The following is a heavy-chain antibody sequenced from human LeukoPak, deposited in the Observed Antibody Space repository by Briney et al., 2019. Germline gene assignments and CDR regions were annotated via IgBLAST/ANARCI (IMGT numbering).Heavy chain of an antibody. CDR3: AGYTGEHWFDL. V-gene: IGHV1-46*01. J-gene: IGHJ5*02. CDR1: GYTFTSYY. CDR2: INPNGGST. Sequence: GASVKVSCKASGYTFTSYYMHWVRQAPGQGLEWMGIINPNGGSTSYAQKFQGRVTMTRDTSTSTVYMELSSLRSEDTAVYYCAGYTGEHWFDLWGQGTLVTVSS. D-gene: IGHD3-10*01.